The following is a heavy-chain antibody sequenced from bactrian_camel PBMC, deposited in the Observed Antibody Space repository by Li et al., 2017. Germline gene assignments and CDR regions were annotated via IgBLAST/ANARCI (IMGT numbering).Heavy chain of an antibody. D-gene: IGHD3*01. CDR1: GFTFDIYG. J-gene: IGHJ7*01. CDR2: INRSGTAT. V-gene: IGHV3S31*01. Sequence: VQLVESGGGLVQPGRSLRLSCTASGFTFDIYGMSWVRQAPGKGPEWVSGINRSGTATFYSESVKGRFSISRDDAKNTMYLRMNDLNPNDTAVYYCAAVVGFGKKNGCYGMDYLGGGTQVTVS.